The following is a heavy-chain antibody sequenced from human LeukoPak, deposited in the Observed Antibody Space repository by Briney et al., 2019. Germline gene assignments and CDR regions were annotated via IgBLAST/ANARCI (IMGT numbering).Heavy chain of an antibody. Sequence: GRSLRLSCAASGFTFSSYGMHWVRQAPGKGLEWVAVISYDGSNKYYADSVKGRFTISRDNSKNTLYLQMNSLRAEDTAVYYCAKGRHIVVVTAIPHYFDYWGQGTLVTVSS. CDR2: ISYDGSNK. D-gene: IGHD2-21*02. CDR3: AKGRHIVVVTAIPHYFDY. V-gene: IGHV3-30*18. CDR1: GFTFSSYG. J-gene: IGHJ4*02.